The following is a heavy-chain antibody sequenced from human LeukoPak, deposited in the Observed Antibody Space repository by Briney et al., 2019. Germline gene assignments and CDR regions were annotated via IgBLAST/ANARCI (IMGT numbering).Heavy chain of an antibody. V-gene: IGHV1-2*02. J-gene: IGHJ6*02. CDR1: GYTFTGYY. Sequence: ASVTVSCKASGYTFTGYYMHWVRQAPGQGLEWMGWINPNSGGTNYAQKFQGRVTMTRDTSISTAYMELSRLRSDDTAVYYCARAEPDYYYYGMDVWGQGTTVTVSS. CDR2: INPNSGGT. CDR3: ARAEPDYYYYGMDV.